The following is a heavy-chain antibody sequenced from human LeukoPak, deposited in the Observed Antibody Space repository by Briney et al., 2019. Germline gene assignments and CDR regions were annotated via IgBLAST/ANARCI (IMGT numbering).Heavy chain of an antibody. D-gene: IGHD3-16*01. V-gene: IGHV3-15*01. CDR3: TTEGGVWGYHALDI. CDR1: GFTFSNAW. CDR2: IKRKSDGGAT. Sequence: PGGSPRLSCAASGFTFSNAWMSWVRQAPGKGLEWVGRIKRKSDGGATDFAAPVKGRFTISRDESQNTVYLQMNSLKTEDTAVYYCTTEGGVWGYHALDIWGQGTMVTVSS. J-gene: IGHJ3*02.